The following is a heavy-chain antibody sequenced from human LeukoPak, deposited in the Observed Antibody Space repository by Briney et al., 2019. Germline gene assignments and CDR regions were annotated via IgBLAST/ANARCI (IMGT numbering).Heavy chain of an antibody. V-gene: IGHV1-69*13. J-gene: IGHJ4*02. CDR1: GGTFSSYA. Sequence: SVKVSCKASGGTFSSYAISWVRQAPGQGLEWMGGIIPNFGTANYAQKFQGRVTITADESTSTAYMELSSLRSEDTAVYYCASRDYYDSSGYYPPVPSIDYWGQGTLVTVSS. CDR2: IIPNFGTA. D-gene: IGHD3-22*01. CDR3: ASRDYYDSSGYYPPVPSIDY.